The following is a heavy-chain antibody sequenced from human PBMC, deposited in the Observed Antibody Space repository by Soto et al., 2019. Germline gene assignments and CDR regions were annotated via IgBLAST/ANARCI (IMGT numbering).Heavy chain of an antibody. CDR1: GGSISSSYYF. D-gene: IGHD6-6*01. Sequence: PSETLSLTRPVSGGSISSSYYFLARLRHPPGKGLEWSGTIPYSGRTYYTPSLKSRVTISVDTSKNQFSLKLSSVTAADTGVYYCARHGASLAARRSYYYGVDVWGQGTTVT. CDR2: IPYSGRT. V-gene: IGHV4-39*01. J-gene: IGHJ6*02. CDR3: ARHGASLAARRSYYYGVDV.